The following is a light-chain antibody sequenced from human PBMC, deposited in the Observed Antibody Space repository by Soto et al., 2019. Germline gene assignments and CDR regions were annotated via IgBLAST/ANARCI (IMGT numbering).Light chain of an antibody. CDR3: QSYDRSLSGYV. CDR1: SSNIGAGSD. V-gene: IGLV1-40*01. CDR2: GNS. J-gene: IGLJ1*01. Sequence: QAVVTQPPSVSGAPGQRVTISCTGSSSNIGAGSDVHWYQQLPGTAPKVLIYGNSNRPSGVPDRFSGSKSGTSASLAITVLQSEDEADYYCQSYDRSLSGYVFGTGTKVTVL.